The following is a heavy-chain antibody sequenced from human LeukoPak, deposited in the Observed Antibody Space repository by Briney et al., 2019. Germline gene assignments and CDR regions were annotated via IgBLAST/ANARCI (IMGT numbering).Heavy chain of an antibody. V-gene: IGHV3-23*01. Sequence: GGSLRLSCAASEFTFSSYAMSWVRQAPGKGLEWVSAISGSGGSTYYADSVKGRFTISRDNSKNTLYLQMNSLRAEDTAVYYCAKDISGGSCYYFDYWGQGTLVTVSS. J-gene: IGHJ4*02. CDR2: ISGSGGST. CDR3: AKDISGGSCYYFDY. CDR1: EFTFSSYA. D-gene: IGHD2-15*01.